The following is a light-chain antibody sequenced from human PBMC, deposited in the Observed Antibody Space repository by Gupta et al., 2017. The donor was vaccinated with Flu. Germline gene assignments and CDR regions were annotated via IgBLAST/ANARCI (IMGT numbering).Light chain of an antibody. CDR1: QSISSY. CDR3: QQSYSTPPYT. V-gene: IGKV1-39*01. J-gene: IGKJ2*01. CDR2: AAS. Sequence: SSLSASVGDRVTITCRASQSISSYLNWYQQKPGKAPKLLIYAASSLQSGVPSSFSGSGSGTDFTLTISSLQPEDFATYYCQQSYSTPPYTFGQGTKLEIK.